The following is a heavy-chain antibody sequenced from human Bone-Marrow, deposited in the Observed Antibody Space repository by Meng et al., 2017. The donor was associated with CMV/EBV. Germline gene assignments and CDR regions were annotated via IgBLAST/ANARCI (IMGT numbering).Heavy chain of an antibody. CDR3: AKGDVVVPAAIRPGYYYYYGMDV. J-gene: IGHJ6*02. Sequence: ASVKVSCKASGYSFTSYGISWVRQAPGQGLEWMGWISVYNGNTNYAQKLQGRVTMTTDTSTSTAYMELRSLRSDDTAVYYCAKGDVVVPAAIRPGYYYYYGMDVWGQGTTVTVSS. V-gene: IGHV1-18*01. CDR1: GYSFTSYG. D-gene: IGHD2-2*02. CDR2: ISVYNGNT.